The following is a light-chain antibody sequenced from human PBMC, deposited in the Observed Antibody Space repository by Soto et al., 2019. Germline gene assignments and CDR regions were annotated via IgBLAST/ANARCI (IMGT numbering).Light chain of an antibody. CDR1: SSDVGGYNY. V-gene: IGLV2-14*03. Sequence: QSALNQPASVSGSPGQSITISCTGTSSDVGGYNYVSWYQHHPGRAPKLMIYNAFDRPSGVSNRFSGSKSGNTASLTISGLQAEDEADYYCSSYRASNTVVFGGGTKLTVL. CDR2: NAF. J-gene: IGLJ2*01. CDR3: SSYRASNTVV.